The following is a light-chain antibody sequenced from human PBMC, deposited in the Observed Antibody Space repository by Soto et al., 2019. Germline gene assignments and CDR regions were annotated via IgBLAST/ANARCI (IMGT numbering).Light chain of an antibody. CDR2: GAS. CDR1: QGIHKY. J-gene: IGKJ5*01. CDR3: LQHNFYPPT. Sequence: DIQMTQSPSAMSASVGDRVTITCRASQGIHKYLAWFQQKPGKVPKRLIYGASNLQSGVPSRFSGSGSGTGFTLTISSLQPEDFATYYCLQHNFYPPTFGQGTRLE. V-gene: IGKV1-17*03.